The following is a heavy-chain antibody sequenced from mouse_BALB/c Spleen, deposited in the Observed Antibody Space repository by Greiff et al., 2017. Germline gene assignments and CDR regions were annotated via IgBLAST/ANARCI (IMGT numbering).Heavy chain of an antibody. D-gene: IGHD1-1*01. V-gene: IGHV1S56*01. J-gene: IGHJ2*01. Sequence: VKLMESGPELVKPGASVRISCKASGYTFTSYYIHWVKQRPGQGLEWIGWIYPGNVNTKYNEKFKGKATLTADKSSSTAYMQLSSLTSEDSAVYFCARDTTVALDYWGQGTTLTVSS. CDR3: ARDTTVALDY. CDR2: IYPGNVNT. CDR1: GYTFTSYY.